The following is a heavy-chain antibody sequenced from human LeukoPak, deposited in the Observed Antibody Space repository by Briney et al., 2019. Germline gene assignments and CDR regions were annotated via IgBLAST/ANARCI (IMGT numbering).Heavy chain of an antibody. J-gene: IGHJ3*02. CDR3: ARGSIAVAGDDAFDI. CDR2: INPSGGST. V-gene: IGHV1-46*01. D-gene: IGHD6-19*01. CDR1: GYTFTNYY. Sequence: ASVKVSCKTSGYTFTNYYMHWVRQAPGQGLEWMGIINPSGGSTNYARKFQGRVTMTRDTSTSTVYMEVSSLRSEDTAVYYCARGSIAVAGDDAFDIWGQGTMVTVSS.